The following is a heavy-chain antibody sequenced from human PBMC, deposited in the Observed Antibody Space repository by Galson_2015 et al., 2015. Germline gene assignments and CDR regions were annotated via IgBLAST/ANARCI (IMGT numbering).Heavy chain of an antibody. CDR1: GFTFNTYS. CDR2: ISSSSTNI. CDR3: ARGYCSGGRSCAFDI. D-gene: IGHD2-15*01. Sequence: SLRLSCAASGFTFNTYSMNWVRQAPGKGLEWVSFISSSSTNIYYADSVKGRFTISRDNAKNSLYLQMNSLRAEDTAVYYCARGYCSGGRSCAFDIWGQGTMVTVSS. V-gene: IGHV3-21*01. J-gene: IGHJ3*02.